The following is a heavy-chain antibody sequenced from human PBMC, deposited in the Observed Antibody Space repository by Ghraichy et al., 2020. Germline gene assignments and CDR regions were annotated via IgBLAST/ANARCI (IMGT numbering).Heavy chain of an antibody. CDR3: AREQIAAAGTNNWFDP. D-gene: IGHD6-13*01. Sequence: ASVKVSCQASGYTFTSYDINWVRQATGQGLEWMGWMHPNSGNTGYAQKFQGRVTMTRNTSISTAYMELSSLRSEDTAVYYCAREQIAAAGTNNWFDPWGQGTLVTVSS. CDR2: MHPNSGNT. V-gene: IGHV1-8*01. J-gene: IGHJ5*02. CDR1: GYTFTSYD.